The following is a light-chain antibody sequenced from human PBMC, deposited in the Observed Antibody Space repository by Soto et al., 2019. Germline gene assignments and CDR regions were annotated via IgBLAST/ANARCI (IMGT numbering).Light chain of an antibody. Sequence: ENVLTQSPGTLSLSPGEGATLSCRASQRVTSNFLAWYQQKPGQAPRLLIYGASSRATGIPDTFSGSGSGTDFTLTISNLEPEEFAVYYCQQYGSSPYTFGQGTKLEIK. CDR2: GAS. CDR1: QRVTSNF. J-gene: IGKJ2*01. V-gene: IGKV3-20*01. CDR3: QQYGSSPYT.